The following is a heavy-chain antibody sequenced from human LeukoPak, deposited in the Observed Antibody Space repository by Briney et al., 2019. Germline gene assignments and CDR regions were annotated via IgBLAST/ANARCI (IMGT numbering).Heavy chain of an antibody. J-gene: IGHJ4*02. CDR1: GFTFSSYA. CDR3: AKKVTQWLVGEDYFDY. CDR2: ISGSGCSP. D-gene: IGHD6-19*01. Sequence: GGSLRLSCAASGFTFSSYAMSWVRQAPGRGLEWGSAISGSGCSPYYADSVKGRFTISRDNSKNTLYLQMNSLRAADTAVYYCAKKVTQWLVGEDYFDYWGQGTLVTVSS. V-gene: IGHV3-23*01.